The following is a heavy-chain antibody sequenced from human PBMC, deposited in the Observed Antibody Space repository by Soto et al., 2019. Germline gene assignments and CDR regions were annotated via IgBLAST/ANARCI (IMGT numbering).Heavy chain of an antibody. J-gene: IGHJ6*02. V-gene: IGHV1-69*13. Sequence: SVKVSCKASGGTFSSYAISWVRQAPGQGLEWMGGIIPIFGTANYAQKFQGRVTITADESTSTAYMQLSSLRSEDTAVYYCARDEGSSWRYYYYGMDAWGQGTTVTVSS. CDR2: IIPIFGTA. CDR3: ARDEGSSWRYYYYGMDA. CDR1: GGTFSSYA. D-gene: IGHD6-13*01.